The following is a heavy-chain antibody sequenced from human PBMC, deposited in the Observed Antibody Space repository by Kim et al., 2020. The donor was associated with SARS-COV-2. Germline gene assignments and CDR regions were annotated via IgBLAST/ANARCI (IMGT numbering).Heavy chain of an antibody. CDR3: AKEGILKRPYYYYGMDV. Sequence: VRGPFTISRDNTKNTLYLQMNSLRDEDTAVYYCAKEGILKRPYYYYGMDVWGQGTTVTVSS. J-gene: IGHJ6*02. V-gene: IGHV3-23*02.